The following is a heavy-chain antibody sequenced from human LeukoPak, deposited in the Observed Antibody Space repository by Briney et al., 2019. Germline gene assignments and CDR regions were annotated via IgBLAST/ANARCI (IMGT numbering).Heavy chain of an antibody. V-gene: IGHV4-38-2*01. CDR2: IYHSGST. J-gene: IGHJ4*02. D-gene: IGHD2-2*01. CDR3: AAPPRYCSSTSCLGY. Sequence: PSETLSLTCAVSGYSISSGYYWGWIWQPPGKGLEWIGSIYHSGSTYYNPSLKSRVTISVDTSKNQFSLKLSSVTAADRAVYYCAAPPRYCSSTSCLGYWGQGTLVTVSS. CDR1: GYSISSGYY.